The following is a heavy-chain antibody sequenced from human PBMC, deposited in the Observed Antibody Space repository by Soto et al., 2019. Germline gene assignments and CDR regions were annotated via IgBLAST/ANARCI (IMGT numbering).Heavy chain of an antibody. J-gene: IGHJ6*02. D-gene: IGHD1-20*01. V-gene: IGHV3-30-3*01. CDR2: ISYDGSNK. CDR3: ARDVTGTSGMDV. CDR1: GFTISSYA. Sequence: GGSLRLSCAASGFTISSYAMHWVRQAPGRGLEWVAVISYDGSNKYYADSVKGRLTISRDNSKNTLYLQMNSLRPEDTAVYYCARDVTGTSGMDVWGQGTTVTVSS.